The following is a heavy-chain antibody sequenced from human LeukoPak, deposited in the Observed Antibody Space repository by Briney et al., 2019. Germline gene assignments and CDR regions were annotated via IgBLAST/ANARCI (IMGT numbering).Heavy chain of an antibody. V-gene: IGHV4-4*07. CDR3: ARKWSGQWLVLH. D-gene: IGHD3-10*01. CDR1: GDSISSYY. Sequence: PSETLSLTCSVSGDSISSYYWSWIRQPAGKGLEWIGRIQSSGNTNYNPSLKSRVTMSVDTSKNQFSLKLSSVTAADTAVYYCARKWSGQWLVLHWGQGTLVTVSS. J-gene: IGHJ4*02. CDR2: IQSSGNT.